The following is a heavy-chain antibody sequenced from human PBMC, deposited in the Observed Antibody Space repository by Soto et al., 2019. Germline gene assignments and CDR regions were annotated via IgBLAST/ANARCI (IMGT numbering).Heavy chain of an antibody. CDR1: GYTFTSYY. Sequence: QVQLVQSGAEVKEPGASVKLSCKTSGYTFTSYYIHWVRQAPGQGLEWMAIINPSDGDTGYTQKFHGRVAVTKDMSTSTVYMDLSSLKSENTAVYYCAVNAFDFWGQWTMVTVSS. CDR2: INPSDGDT. CDR3: AVNAFDF. V-gene: IGHV1-46*01. J-gene: IGHJ3*01.